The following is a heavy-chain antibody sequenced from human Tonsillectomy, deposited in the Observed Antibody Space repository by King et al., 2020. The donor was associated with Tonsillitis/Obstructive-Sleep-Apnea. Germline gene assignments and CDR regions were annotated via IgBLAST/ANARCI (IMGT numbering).Heavy chain of an antibody. Sequence: VQLQESGPGLVKPSETLSLTCTVSGGSISSYYWSWIRQPAGKGLEWIGRIYTSGSTNYNPSLKSRVTISVDTYKNQFSLELSSGTAADTAVYYCESERDSGCDFAFWGQGALVTVSS. CDR1: GGSISSYY. V-gene: IGHV4-4*07. CDR2: IYTSGST. J-gene: IGHJ4*02. CDR3: ESERDSGCDFAF. D-gene: IGHD5-12*01.